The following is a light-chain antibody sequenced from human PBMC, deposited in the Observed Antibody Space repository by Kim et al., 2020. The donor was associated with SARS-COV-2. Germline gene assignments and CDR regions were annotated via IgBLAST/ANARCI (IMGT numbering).Light chain of an antibody. CDR3: QQYDTCWT. Sequence: SASLGDSVPITCRARQSISSWLSWYQQKPGKAPTLLIHDVSTLESGVPSRFSGSGSGTEFTLIISSLQRDDFATYYCQQYDTCWTFGQGTKVDIK. CDR2: DVS. V-gene: IGKV1-5*01. J-gene: IGKJ1*01. CDR1: QSISSW.